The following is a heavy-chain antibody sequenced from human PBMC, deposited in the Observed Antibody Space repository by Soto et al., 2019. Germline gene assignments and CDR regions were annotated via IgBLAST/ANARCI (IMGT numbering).Heavy chain of an antibody. CDR1: GYNFTCCA. D-gene: IGHD3-22*01. CDR3: ARDAHNYYDRLTFDY. J-gene: IGHJ4*02. CDR2: INAGNGNT. V-gene: IGHV1-3*01. Sequence: GASLKVSCKACGYNFTCCAMHWVPQAPGQRLEWMGWINAGNGNTKYSQKFQRRVTITRDTSASTAYMEPSSLRSEDTAVYYCARDAHNYYDRLTFDYWGKGTLVTVSS.